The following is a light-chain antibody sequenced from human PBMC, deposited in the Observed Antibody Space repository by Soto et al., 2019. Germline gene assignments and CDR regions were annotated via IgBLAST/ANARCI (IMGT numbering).Light chain of an antibody. CDR3: MQGTYWHWT. CDR2: KVS. V-gene: IGKV2-30*01. J-gene: IGKJ1*01. Sequence: EVVVTQSPLSLPVTLGQPASISCRSSQSLVYSDGTTFLNWFQQRPGQPSRRLIYKVSKRDSGVPARFRGSGSCTDFTLKISRVEAEDVGVYYCMQGTYWHWTFCQGNKVEIK. CDR1: QSLVYSDGTTF.